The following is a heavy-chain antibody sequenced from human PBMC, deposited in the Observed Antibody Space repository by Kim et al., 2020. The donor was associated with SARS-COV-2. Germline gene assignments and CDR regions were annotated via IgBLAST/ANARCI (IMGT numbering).Heavy chain of an antibody. CDR1: GGTFSSYA. V-gene: IGHV1-69*13. Sequence: SVKVSCKASGGTFSSYAISWVRQAPGQGLEWMGGIIPIFGTANYAQKFQGRVTITADESTSTAYMELSSLRSEDTAVYYCARDWRSGSYARYYYYGMDVWGQGTTVTVSS. D-gene: IGHD1-26*01. CDR3: ARDWRSGSYARYYYYGMDV. CDR2: IIPIFGTA. J-gene: IGHJ6*02.